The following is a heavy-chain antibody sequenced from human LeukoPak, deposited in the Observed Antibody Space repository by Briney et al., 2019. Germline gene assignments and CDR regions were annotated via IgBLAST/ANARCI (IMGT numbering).Heavy chain of an antibody. J-gene: IGHJ4*02. CDR3: VRGGSVYDSSGYLIDD. CDR2: INHSGST. V-gene: IGHV4-34*01. CDR1: GGSFSGYY. Sequence: PSETLSLTCAVYGGSFSGYYWSWIRQPPGKGLEWIGEINHSGSTNYNPSLKSRVTISVDTSKNQFSLRLNSVTAADTAVYFCVRGGSVYDSSGYLIDDWGQGTLVTVSS. D-gene: IGHD3-22*01.